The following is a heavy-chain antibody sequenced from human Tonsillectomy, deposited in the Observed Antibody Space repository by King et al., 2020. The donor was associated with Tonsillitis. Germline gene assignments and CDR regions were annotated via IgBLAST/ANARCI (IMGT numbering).Heavy chain of an antibody. CDR3: ARSYCRGTSCYSPFDY. J-gene: IGHJ4*02. CDR2: ISGGEGST. CDR1: GFTFSSYA. V-gene: IGHV3-23*04. D-gene: IGHD2-2*01. Sequence: VQLVESGGGLVQPGGSLRLSCAASGFTFSSYAMSWVRQAPGKGLEWVSAISGGEGSTYYADSVKGRFTISRDNSKNTLYLQMSSLRVEDTAIYYCARSYCRGTSCYSPFDYWGQGTLVTVSS.